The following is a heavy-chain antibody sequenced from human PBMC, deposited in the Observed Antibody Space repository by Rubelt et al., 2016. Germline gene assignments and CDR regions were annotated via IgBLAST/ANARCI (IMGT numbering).Heavy chain of an antibody. D-gene: IGHD6-19*01. Sequence: QVQLVQSGAEVKKPGASVKVSCKASGYTFTGYYMHWVRQAPGQGLEWMGWINPNSGGTNYAQKFQGRGTMTRDTSISTAYMELRGLRSDDTAVYYCARDLYKGPRWLVAYWGQGTLVTVSS. CDR2: INPNSGGT. J-gene: IGHJ4*02. CDR3: ARDLYKGPRWLVAY. CDR1: GYTFTGYY. V-gene: IGHV1-2*02.